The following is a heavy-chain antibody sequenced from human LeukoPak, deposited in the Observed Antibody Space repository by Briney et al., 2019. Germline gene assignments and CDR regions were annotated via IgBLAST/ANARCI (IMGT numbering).Heavy chain of an antibody. CDR2: IYPGDSDT. D-gene: IGHD3-22*01. V-gene: IGHV5-51*01. CDR3: AISMSATYYYDSSGYFNDAFDI. CDR1: GYTFTSYW. J-gene: IGHJ3*02. Sequence: GESLKISCKGSGYTFTSYWIGWVRQMPGKGLEWMGIIYPGDSDTRYSPSFQGQVTISADKSICTAYLQWSSLKASDTAMYYCAISMSATYYYDSSGYFNDAFDIWGQGTMVTVSS.